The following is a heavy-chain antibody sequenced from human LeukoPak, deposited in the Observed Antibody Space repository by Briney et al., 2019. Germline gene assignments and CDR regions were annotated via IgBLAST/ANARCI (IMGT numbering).Heavy chain of an antibody. J-gene: IGHJ3*02. CDR2: IIPIFGTA. V-gene: IGHV1-69*13. CDR1: GGTFSSYA. D-gene: IGHD3-10*01. Sequence: GASVKVSCKASGGTFSSYAISWVRQAPGQGLEWMGGIIPIFGTADYAQKFQGRATITADESTSTAYMELSSLRSEDTAVYYCARELEKLLWFGEFDDAFDIRGQGTMVTVSS. CDR3: ARELEKLLWFGEFDDAFDI.